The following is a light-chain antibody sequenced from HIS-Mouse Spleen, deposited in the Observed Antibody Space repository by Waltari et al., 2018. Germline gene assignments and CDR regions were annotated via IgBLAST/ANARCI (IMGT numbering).Light chain of an antibody. CDR3: SSYTSSSFNVV. Sequence: QSALTQPASVSGSPGQSITISCTGPTSAVGGYNDVSWYQQHPGKAPKLMIYDVSNRPSGVSNRFSGSKSGNTASLTISGLQAEDEADYYCSSYTSSSFNVVFGGGTKLTVL. CDR2: DVS. V-gene: IGLV2-14*03. CDR1: TSAVGGYND. J-gene: IGLJ2*01.